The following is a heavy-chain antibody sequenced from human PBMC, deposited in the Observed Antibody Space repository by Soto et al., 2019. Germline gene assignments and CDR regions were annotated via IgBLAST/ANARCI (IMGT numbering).Heavy chain of an antibody. J-gene: IGHJ4*02. CDR1: GFSFRNAW. Sequence: GSLRLSCAASGFSFRNAWMSWVRQAPGRGLEWVGRIKSKTDGGTTDYAAPVKGRFTISRDNSKNTLYLQMNSLKTEDTAVYYCAKDYSYDSSGYRYWGQGTLVTVSS. D-gene: IGHD3-22*01. V-gene: IGHV3-15*01. CDR2: IKSKTDGGTT. CDR3: AKDYSYDSSGYRY.